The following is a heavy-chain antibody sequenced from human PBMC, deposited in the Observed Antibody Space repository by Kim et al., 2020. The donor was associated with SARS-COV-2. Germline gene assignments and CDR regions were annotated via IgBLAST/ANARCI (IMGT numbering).Heavy chain of an antibody. D-gene: IGHD3-16*01. CDR3: ARSNGVLLEVLEY. Sequence: YADSLKGRFTISRDNAKNSLYLQMNSLRAEDTAVYYCARSNGVLLEVLEYWGQGTLVTVSS. V-gene: IGHV3-48*01. J-gene: IGHJ4*02.